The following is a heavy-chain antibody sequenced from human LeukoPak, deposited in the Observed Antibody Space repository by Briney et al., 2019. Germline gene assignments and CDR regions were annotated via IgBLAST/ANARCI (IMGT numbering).Heavy chain of an antibody. V-gene: IGHV4-34*01. CDR3: ARQQAGGWGLRRYWFDP. D-gene: IGHD6-19*01. CDR2: INHSGST. Sequence: PSETLSLTCAVYGGSFSGYYWSWIRQPPGKGLEWIGEINHSGSTNYNPSLKSRVTISVDTSKNQFSLKLSSVTAADTAVYYCARQQAGGWGLRRYWFDPWGQGTLVTVSS. CDR1: GGSFSGYY. J-gene: IGHJ5*02.